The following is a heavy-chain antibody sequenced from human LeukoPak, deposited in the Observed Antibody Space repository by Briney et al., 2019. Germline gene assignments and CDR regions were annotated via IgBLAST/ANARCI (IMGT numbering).Heavy chain of an antibody. CDR3: ITPLPYSAQ. CDR2: IKPKTDGETT. CDR1: GFTFSNAY. D-gene: IGHD2-21*01. Sequence: GGSLRLSCAASGFTFSNAYMNWVRQAPGKGLEWVGRIKPKTDGETTECAAPVKDRFSISRDDSKSMMYLQMNSLKTEDTAVYYCITPLPYSAQGGQGTLVTVSS. V-gene: IGHV3-15*07. J-gene: IGHJ4*02.